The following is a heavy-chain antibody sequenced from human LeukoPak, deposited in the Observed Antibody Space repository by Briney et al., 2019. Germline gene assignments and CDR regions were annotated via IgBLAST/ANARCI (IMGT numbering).Heavy chain of an antibody. J-gene: IGHJ6*03. D-gene: IGHD2-8*01. CDR3: VRLYGYYYSYMDV. V-gene: IGHV3-7*01. CDR1: GFTFSDYT. Sequence: GGSLRLSCERPGFTFSDYTITWVRQAPEKGLEWVANIKEDGSEKYYMHSVKGRFTISRDNVKNSLYLQMNSLRAEDAAVYFCVRLYGYYYSYMDVWGKGTTVTVSS. CDR2: IKEDGSEK.